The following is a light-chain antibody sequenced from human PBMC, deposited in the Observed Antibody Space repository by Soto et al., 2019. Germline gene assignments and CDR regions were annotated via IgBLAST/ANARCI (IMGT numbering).Light chain of an antibody. CDR3: QQYNNWPPWT. J-gene: IGKJ1*01. CDR2: GAS. V-gene: IGKV3-15*01. CDR1: QSVSSN. Sequence: EIVTTQSPATLSVSPAERATLTCRASQSVSSNLAWYQQKPGQAPRLLIYGASTRATGIPARFSGSGSGTEFTLTISSLQSEDFAVYYCQQYNNWPPWTFGQGTKVDIK.